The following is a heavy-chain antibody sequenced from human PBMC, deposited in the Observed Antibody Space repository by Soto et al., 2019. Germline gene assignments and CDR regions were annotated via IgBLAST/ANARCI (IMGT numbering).Heavy chain of an antibody. Sequence: DVQLVESGGGLIQPGESLRLSCAAFGLTISGKKYVAWVRQAPGKGLEWVSALSDVDSSFYADSVKGRFTTSSDSSKTTVYLQMNDLRPDDTAVYYCATWHEREHAYDVWGQGTTVTVSS. CDR2: LSDVDSS. V-gene: IGHV3-53*01. J-gene: IGHJ3*01. CDR3: ATWHEREHAYDV. CDR1: GLTISGKKY. D-gene: IGHD1-1*01.